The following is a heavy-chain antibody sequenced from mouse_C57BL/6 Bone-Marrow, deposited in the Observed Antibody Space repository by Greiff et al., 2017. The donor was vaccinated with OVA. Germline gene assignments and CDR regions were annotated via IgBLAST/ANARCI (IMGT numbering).Heavy chain of an antibody. Sequence: EVKLVESGAELVKPGASVKLSCTASGFNIKDYYMHWVKQRPEQGLEWIGRIDPEDGETKYAPKFQGKATITADTSSNTAYLQLSSLTAEDTAVYYCATDYGSSPDVWGTGTTVTVSA. CDR2: IDPEDGET. J-gene: IGHJ1*03. V-gene: IGHV14-2*01. CDR3: ATDYGSSPDV. CDR1: GFNIKDYY. D-gene: IGHD1-1*01.